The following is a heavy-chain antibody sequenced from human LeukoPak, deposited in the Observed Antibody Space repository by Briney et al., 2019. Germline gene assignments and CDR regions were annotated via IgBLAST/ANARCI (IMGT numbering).Heavy chain of an antibody. D-gene: IGHD5-18*01. J-gene: IGHJ4*02. V-gene: IGHV3-23*01. CDR2: ISGSGGGT. Sequence: GGSLRLSCAASGFTFSTYAMSWVRQAPGKGLEWVSSISGSGGGTYYADSVKGRFTISRDNAKNSLYLQMNSLRAEDTAVYYCAREPYSYDFDYWGQGTLVTVSS. CDR3: AREPYSYDFDY. CDR1: GFTFSTYA.